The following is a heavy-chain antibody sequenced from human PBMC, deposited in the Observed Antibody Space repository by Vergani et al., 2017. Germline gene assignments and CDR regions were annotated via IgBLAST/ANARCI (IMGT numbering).Heavy chain of an antibody. CDR3: ARDLRLLYNRFDP. V-gene: IGHV3-33*01. D-gene: IGHD1-14*01. J-gene: IGHJ5*02. Sequence: QVQLVESGGGVVQPGRSLRLSCAASGFTFNQYGMHWVRQAPGKGLGWVAVTWYHGNNKQYADSVKGRFTISRDNSKSTMYLQMNSLRDEDTGVYYSARDLRLLYNRFDPWGQGTLVTVSS. CDR1: GFTFNQYG. CDR2: TWYHGNNK.